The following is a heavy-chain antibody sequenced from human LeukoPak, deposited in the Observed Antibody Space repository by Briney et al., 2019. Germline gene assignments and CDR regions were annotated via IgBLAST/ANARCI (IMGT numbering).Heavy chain of an antibody. Sequence: GGSLRLSCAAYGFTFSSYWMHWVRQAPGKGLVWVSRINSDGSSTSYADSVNGRFTISRENAKNTLYLQMNSLRAEDTGVYYCAREAKLLRYFDWLSTPPSGMDVGCQGTRVTVSS. J-gene: IGHJ6*02. D-gene: IGHD3-9*01. CDR3: AREAKLLRYFDWLSTPPSGMDV. CDR1: GFTFSSYW. V-gene: IGHV3-74*01. CDR2: INSDGSST.